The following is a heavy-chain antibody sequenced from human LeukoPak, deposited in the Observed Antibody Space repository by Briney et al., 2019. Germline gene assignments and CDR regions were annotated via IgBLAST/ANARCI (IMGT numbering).Heavy chain of an antibody. D-gene: IGHD6-13*01. Sequence: GGALRLSCAASGFTFSSYEMNWVRQAPGKGLEWVSVLYSGGSTYYADSVKGRLTISRDNSKNTLYLQMNSLRAEDTAVYYCARAPRMVHFDYWGQGTLVTVSS. CDR1: GFTFSSYE. CDR3: ARAPRMVHFDY. CDR2: LYSGGST. J-gene: IGHJ4*02. V-gene: IGHV3-66*01.